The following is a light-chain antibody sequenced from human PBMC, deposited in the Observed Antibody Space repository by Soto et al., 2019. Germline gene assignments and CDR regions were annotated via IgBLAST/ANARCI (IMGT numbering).Light chain of an antibody. V-gene: IGKV1-17*03. Sequence: DIQMTQSPSAMSASVGDRVTITCRASQDISDYLAWFQQKPGKAPKRLIYAASRLHSGVPSRFSGSGSGTEFTLTISSLQPEDFATEYCLQHISYPWTFGQGTKVDIK. CDR3: LQHISYPWT. CDR1: QDISDY. J-gene: IGKJ1*01. CDR2: AAS.